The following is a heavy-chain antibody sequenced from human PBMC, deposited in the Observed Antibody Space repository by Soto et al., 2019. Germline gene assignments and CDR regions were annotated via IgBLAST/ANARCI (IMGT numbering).Heavy chain of an antibody. V-gene: IGHV3-23*01. CDR2: XXXSGGST. D-gene: IGHD3-3*01. Sequence: GGSLRLSCAASGFTFSSYAMSWVRQAPGKGLXXXXXXXXSGGSTYYADSVKGRFTISRDNSRNTLYLQMNSLRAEDTAVYSCAKEDRTPSITIFGVVIGSYYYYGMDVWGQGTTVTVSS. CDR3: AKEDRTPSITIFGVVIGSYYYYGMDV. CDR1: GFTFSSYA. J-gene: IGHJ6*02.